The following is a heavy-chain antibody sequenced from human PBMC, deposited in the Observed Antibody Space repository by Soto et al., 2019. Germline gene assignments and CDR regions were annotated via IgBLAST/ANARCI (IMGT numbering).Heavy chain of an antibody. CDR1: GGTFSSYA. J-gene: IGHJ3*02. CDR3: ARDRVYSDGYSPPVAFLI. CDR2: IIPIFGTA. D-gene: IGHD5-18*01. Sequence: SVTISCKASGGTFSSYAISWVRQAPGQGLEWMGGIIPIFGTANYAQKSQGSVTITADESTSTAYMELSSMRSEDTAVYYCARDRVYSDGYSPPVAFLIWGQGSMVTVS. V-gene: IGHV1-69*01.